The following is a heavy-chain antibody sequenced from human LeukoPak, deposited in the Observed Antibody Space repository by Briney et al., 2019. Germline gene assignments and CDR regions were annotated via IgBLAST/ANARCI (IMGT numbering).Heavy chain of an antibody. CDR3: AKDRDSSGYYSTPVDY. D-gene: IGHD3-22*01. J-gene: IGHJ4*02. V-gene: IGHV3-21*04. CDR2: ISSSSSYI. Sequence: NPGGSLRLSRAASGFTFSSYSMNWVRQAPGKGLEWVSSISSSSSYIYYADSVKGRFTISRDNAKNSLYLQMNSLRAEDTAVYYCAKDRDSSGYYSTPVDYWGQGTLVTVSS. CDR1: GFTFSSYS.